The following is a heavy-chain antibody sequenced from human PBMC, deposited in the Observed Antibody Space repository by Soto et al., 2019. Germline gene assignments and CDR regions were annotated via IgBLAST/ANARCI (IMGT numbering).Heavy chain of an antibody. Sequence: EVEVLESGGGLVQPGGSLSLSGAASGFTFSAYVLSWVRQAPGKGLEWVSGITSSGGGTYYADSVKGRFTVSRDNSKNTVYLQMNSLRDEDTAVYYCAKLTAAWGQGTLVTVSS. D-gene: IGHD6-13*01. J-gene: IGHJ4*02. V-gene: IGHV3-23*01. CDR1: GFTFSAYV. CDR2: ITSSGGGT. CDR3: AKLTAA.